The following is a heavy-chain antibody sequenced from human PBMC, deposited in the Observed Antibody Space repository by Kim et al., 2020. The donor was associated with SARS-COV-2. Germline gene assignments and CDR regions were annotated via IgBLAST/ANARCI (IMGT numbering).Heavy chain of an antibody. D-gene: IGHD1-1*01. CDR2: ISGDAVST. J-gene: IGHJ4*02. V-gene: IGHV3-43*02. Sequence: GGSLRLSCAASGFTFDDYAMHWVRQPPGKGLEWVSFISGDAVSTNYSDSVKGRFTISRDNSKNSLYLQMNSLRTEDTAFYYCAKDPNLNWGQGTLVTVSS. CDR3: AKDPNLN. CDR1: GFTFDDYA.